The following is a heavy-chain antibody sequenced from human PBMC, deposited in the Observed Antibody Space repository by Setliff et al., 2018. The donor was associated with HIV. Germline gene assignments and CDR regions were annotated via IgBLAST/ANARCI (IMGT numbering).Heavy chain of an antibody. J-gene: IGHJ5*02. D-gene: IGHD3-16*01. CDR2: IRQDGGEK. V-gene: IGHV3-7*03. CDR1: GFPFSNYW. Sequence: GGSLRLSCAASGFPFSNYWMNWVRQAPGKGLEWVANIRQDGGEKYYMDSVKGRFTISRDNARTSLYLEMSSLRDEDTAVYLCANLWELGAWGQGTLVTVSS. CDR3: ANLWELGA.